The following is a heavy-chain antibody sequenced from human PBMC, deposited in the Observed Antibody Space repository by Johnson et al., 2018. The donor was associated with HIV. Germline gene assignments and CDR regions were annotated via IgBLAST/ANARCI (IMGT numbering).Heavy chain of an antibody. J-gene: IGHJ3*02. CDR2: ISYDGSNQ. CDR3: ARATDQRLDAFDI. V-gene: IGHV3-30-3*01. Sequence: QVLLVESGGGVAQPGRSLRLSCAASGFTFNSYAMHWVCQAPGKGLEWVAVISYDGSNQYYADSVKGRFTISRDNSKNTLYLQMNSLRAEDTAVYYCARATDQRLDAFDIWGQGTMVTVSS. D-gene: IGHD6-25*01. CDR1: GFTFNSYA.